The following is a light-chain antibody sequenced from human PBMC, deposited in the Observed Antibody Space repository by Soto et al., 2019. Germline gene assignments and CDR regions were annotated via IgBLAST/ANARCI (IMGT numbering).Light chain of an antibody. CDR3: AAWDDSLSGRV. CDR1: SSNIGSNF. V-gene: IGLV1-47*01. CDR2: RNN. Sequence: QPVLTQPPSTSGTPGQRVTISCSGSSSNIGSNFVYWYQQFPGTAPKLLIYRNNQRPSGVPDRFSGSKSGTSASLAISGLRSEVEADYYCAAWDDSLSGRVFGTGTKLTVL. J-gene: IGLJ1*01.